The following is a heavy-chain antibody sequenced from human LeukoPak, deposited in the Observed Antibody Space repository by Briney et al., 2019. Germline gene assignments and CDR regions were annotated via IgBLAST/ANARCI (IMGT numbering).Heavy chain of an antibody. CDR2: ISSSSSYI. J-gene: IGHJ3*02. CDR3: ARGKVVPADDAFDI. CDR1: GFTFGDYA. D-gene: IGHD2-2*01. Sequence: GGSLRLSCTASGFTFGDYAMTWVRQAPGKGLEWVSSISSSSSYIYYADSVKGRFSISRDNAKNSLYLQMNSLRAEDTAVYYCARGKVVPADDAFDIWGQGTMVTVSS. V-gene: IGHV3-21*01.